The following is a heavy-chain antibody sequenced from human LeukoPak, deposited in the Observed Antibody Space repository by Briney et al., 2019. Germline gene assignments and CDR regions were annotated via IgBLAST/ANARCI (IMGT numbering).Heavy chain of an antibody. CDR1: GFTFSSYW. CDR3: ASSSLAYCGGDCLGFEI. Sequence: GGSLRLSCAASGFTFSSYWMHWVRQAPGKGLVWVSLIYSDGSSTSYADSVEGGFTISRDNAKNTLYLQMNSLSAEDTAVYYCASSSLAYCGGDCLGFEIWGQGTMVTVAS. J-gene: IGHJ3*02. D-gene: IGHD2-21*02. CDR2: IYSDGSST. V-gene: IGHV3-74*01.